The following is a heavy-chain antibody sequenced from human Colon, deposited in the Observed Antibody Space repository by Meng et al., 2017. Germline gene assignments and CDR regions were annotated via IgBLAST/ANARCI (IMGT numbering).Heavy chain of an antibody. Sequence: QVQPQRWGRGLLKPSETLSRTGAVYGGSFSGYYWSWIRQPPGKGLEWIGEINHSGSTNYNPSLKSRVTISVDTSKNQFSLKLSSVTAADTAVYYCARERLSSGWYGGRWFDPWGQGTLVTVSS. CDR1: GGSFSGYY. J-gene: IGHJ5*02. V-gene: IGHV4-34*01. CDR3: ARERLSSGWYGGRWFDP. CDR2: INHSGST. D-gene: IGHD6-19*01.